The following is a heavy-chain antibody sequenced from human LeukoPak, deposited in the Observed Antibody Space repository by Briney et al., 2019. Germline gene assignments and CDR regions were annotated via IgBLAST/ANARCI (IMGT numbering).Heavy chain of an antibody. V-gene: IGHV3-43*02. CDR1: GFPFGDHA. J-gene: IGHJ4*02. Sequence: GGSLRLSCAASGFPFGDHAMQWVRQAPGKGLEWVSLISGDGGDTYYADSVKGRFTISRDNSKNSLYLQMNSLRAEDSALYYCAKDEWFIYRADFILDYWGQGTLVTVSS. CDR3: AKDEWFIYRADFILDY. CDR2: ISGDGGDT. D-gene: IGHD3-3*01.